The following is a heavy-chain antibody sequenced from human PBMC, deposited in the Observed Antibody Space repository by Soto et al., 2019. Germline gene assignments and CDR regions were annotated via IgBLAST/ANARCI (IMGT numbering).Heavy chain of an antibody. V-gene: IGHV1-46*01. D-gene: IGHD4-17*01. CDR1: GYIFTSYY. Sequence: ASVKVSCKASGYIFTSYYIHWVRQAPGQGLEWMGWINPFDGSRMFAQSFQGRVTVTRNTSISTAYMELSSLRSEDTAVYYCARTLYGDNVDYWGQGTLVTVSS. J-gene: IGHJ4*02. CDR2: INPFDGSR. CDR3: ARTLYGDNVDY.